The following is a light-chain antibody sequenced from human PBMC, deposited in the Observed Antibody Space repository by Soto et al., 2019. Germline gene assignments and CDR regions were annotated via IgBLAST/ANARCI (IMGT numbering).Light chain of an antibody. CDR1: ENIGIY. V-gene: IGKV1-39*01. CDR3: QQAYRTTWT. Sequence: DVQMTQTPTPLSASVGDRVSITCRASENIGIYLNWYQQKPGKVPNLLIYAASSVFEGVPSRFSGSGSGTNFSLTISSLQPADFATYFCQQAYRTTWTFGQGTKVQIK. CDR2: AAS. J-gene: IGKJ1*01.